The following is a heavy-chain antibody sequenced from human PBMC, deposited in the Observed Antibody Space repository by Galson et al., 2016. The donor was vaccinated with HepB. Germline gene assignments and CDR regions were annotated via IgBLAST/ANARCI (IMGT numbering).Heavy chain of an antibody. CDR2: IDPSDSYT. Sequence: QSGAEVKKPGESLRISCKGSGYKFTSYWISWVRQMPGNGLEWMGRIDPSDSYTKYSPSFEGHVTISADKSISTAYLEWSSLKASDTAMYYCARQPTPSMIRGIISNWFDPWGQGTLVTVSS. CDR3: ARQPTPSMIRGIISNWFDP. J-gene: IGHJ5*02. CDR1: GYKFTSYW. V-gene: IGHV5-10-1*01. D-gene: IGHD3-10*01.